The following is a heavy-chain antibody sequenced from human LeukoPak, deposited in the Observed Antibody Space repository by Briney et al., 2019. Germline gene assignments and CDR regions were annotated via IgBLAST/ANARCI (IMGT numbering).Heavy chain of an antibody. CDR1: GYTFTSYD. CDR2: INPSGGST. D-gene: IGHD5-12*01. Sequence: GASVKLSCKASGYTFTSYDISWVRQAPGQGLEWMGIINPSGGSTSYAQKFQGRVTMPRDTSTSTAYMELSRLRSDDTPVYYSARAPTSGYAQSGDYWGQGTLVTVSS. CDR3: ARAPTSGYAQSGDY. J-gene: IGHJ4*02. V-gene: IGHV1-46*01.